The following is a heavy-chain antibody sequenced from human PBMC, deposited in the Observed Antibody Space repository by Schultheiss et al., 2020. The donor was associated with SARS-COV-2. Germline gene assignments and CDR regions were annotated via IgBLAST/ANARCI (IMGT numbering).Heavy chain of an antibody. Sequence: ASVKVSCKASGYTFTSYGISWVRQAPGQGLEWMGWISAYNGNTNYAQKFQGRVTMTEDTSTDTAYMELSSLRSEDTAVYYCATGPIFGVANWFDPWGQGTLVTVSS. D-gene: IGHD3-3*01. CDR1: GYTFTSYG. CDR3: ATGPIFGVANWFDP. J-gene: IGHJ5*02. CDR2: ISAYNGNT. V-gene: IGHV1-18*01.